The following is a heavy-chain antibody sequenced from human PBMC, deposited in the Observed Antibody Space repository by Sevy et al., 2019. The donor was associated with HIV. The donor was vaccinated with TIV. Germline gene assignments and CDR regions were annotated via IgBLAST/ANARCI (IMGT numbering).Heavy chain of an antibody. CDR1: GFTFSSYS. V-gene: IGHV3-21*01. J-gene: IGHJ1*01. Sequence: GGSLRLSCAASGFTFSSYSMNWVRQAPGKGLEWVXSISSSSSYIYYADSVKGRFTISRDNAKNSLYLQMNSLRAEDTAVYYCARGPPTNEYFQXWGQGTLVTVSS. CDR3: ARGPPTNEYFQX. D-gene: IGHD1-1*01. CDR2: ISSSSSYI.